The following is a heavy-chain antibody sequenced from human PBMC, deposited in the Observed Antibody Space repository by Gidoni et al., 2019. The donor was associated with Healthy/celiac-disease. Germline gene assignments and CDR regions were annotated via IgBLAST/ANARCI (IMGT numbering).Heavy chain of an antibody. J-gene: IGHJ6*02. V-gene: IGHV3-53*01. Sequence: EVQLVESGGGLIQPGGSLRLSCAASGFTVSSNYMSWVRQAPGKGLEWVSVIYSGGSTYYADSVKSRFTISRDNSKNTLYLQMNSLRAEDTAVYYCARDMGYYDGYYGMDVWGQGTTVTVSS. CDR3: ARDMGYYDGYYGMDV. D-gene: IGHD3-22*01. CDR1: GFTVSSNY. CDR2: IYSGGST.